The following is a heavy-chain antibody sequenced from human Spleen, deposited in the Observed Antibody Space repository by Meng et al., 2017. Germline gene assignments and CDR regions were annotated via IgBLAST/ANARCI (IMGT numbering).Heavy chain of an antibody. CDR1: GFTFSSYW. CDR3: AKEFGDLYRSFDY. Sequence: GESLKISCAGSGFTFSSYWMTWVRQAPGKGLEWVSTISGGGGNTYYADSAKGRFTISRDNSKNTLYLQMNSLRAEDTAVYYCAKEFGDLYRSFDYWGQGTLVTVSS. CDR2: ISGGGGNT. V-gene: IGHV3-23*01. D-gene: IGHD3-10*01. J-gene: IGHJ4*02.